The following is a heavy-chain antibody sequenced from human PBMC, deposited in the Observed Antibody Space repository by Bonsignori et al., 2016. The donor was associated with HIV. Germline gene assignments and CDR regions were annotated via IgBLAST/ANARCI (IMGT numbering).Heavy chain of an antibody. J-gene: IGHJ3*02. CDR3: AKAYDMVRGVIGAFDI. D-gene: IGHD3-10*01. CDR1: GFTFSSYA. V-gene: IGHV3-23*01. Sequence: GESLKISCAASGFTFSSYAMSWVRQAPGKGLEWVSAISGSGGSTYYADSVKGRFTISRDNSKNTLYLQMNSLRAEDTAVYYCAKAYDMVRGVIGAFDIWGQGTMVTVSS. CDR2: ISGSGGST.